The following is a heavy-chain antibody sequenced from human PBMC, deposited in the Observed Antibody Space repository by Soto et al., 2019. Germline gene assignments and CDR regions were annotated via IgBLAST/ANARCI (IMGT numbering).Heavy chain of an antibody. CDR1: GGSISSGDYY. Sequence: SETLSLTCTVSGGSISSGDYYWSWIRQPPGKGLEWIGYIYYSGSTYYNPSLKSRVTISVDTSKNQFSLKLSSVTAADTAVYYCATQSIAARPSVDYFDYWGPGTLVTVSS. J-gene: IGHJ4*02. CDR3: ATQSIAARPSVDYFDY. CDR2: IYYSGST. V-gene: IGHV4-30-4*01. D-gene: IGHD6-6*01.